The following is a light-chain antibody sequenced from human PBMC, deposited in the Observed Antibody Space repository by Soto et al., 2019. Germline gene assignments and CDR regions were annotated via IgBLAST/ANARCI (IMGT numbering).Light chain of an antibody. J-gene: IGLJ1*01. CDR2: EVS. CDR1: SSDVGGYNY. CDR3: RSYAGSNNYV. Sequence: QSVLTQPPSASGSPGQSVTISCTGTSSDVGGYNYVSWYQQHPGIAPKLMIYEVSKRPSGVPDRFSGSKSGNTASLTLSGLQLVDEADYYCRSYAGSNNYVFGTGTKLTVL. V-gene: IGLV2-8*01.